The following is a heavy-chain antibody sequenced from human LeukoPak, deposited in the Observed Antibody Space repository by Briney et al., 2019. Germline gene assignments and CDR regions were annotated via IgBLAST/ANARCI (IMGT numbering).Heavy chain of an antibody. CDR3: ATYYGGNWWGYFDY. D-gene: IGHD4-23*01. V-gene: IGHV4-61*02. CDR2: IYTSGNT. Sequence: SETLSLTCTVSGGTISSGSYYWSWIRQPAGKGLEWIGRIYTSGNTNYNPSLKSRVTISVDTSKNQFSLKLSSVTAADTAVYHCATYYGGNWWGYFDYWGQGTLVTVSS. J-gene: IGHJ4*02. CDR1: GGTISSGSYY.